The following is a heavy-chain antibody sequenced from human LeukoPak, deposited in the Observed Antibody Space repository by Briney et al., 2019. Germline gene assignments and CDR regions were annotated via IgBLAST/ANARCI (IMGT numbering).Heavy chain of an antibody. CDR2: VSLSGLT. D-gene: IGHD2-8*01. CDR1: GFTFSSYDM. Sequence: PGGSLRLSCAASGFTFSSYDMNWVRQPPGQGLEWIGEVSLSGLTNYNPSLSSRVIMALDTSKNHLSLHLTSVTAADTAVYYCSRENGAFSPFGYWGQGYLVTVLS. V-gene: IGHV4-4*02. CDR3: SRENGAFSPFGY. J-gene: IGHJ4*02.